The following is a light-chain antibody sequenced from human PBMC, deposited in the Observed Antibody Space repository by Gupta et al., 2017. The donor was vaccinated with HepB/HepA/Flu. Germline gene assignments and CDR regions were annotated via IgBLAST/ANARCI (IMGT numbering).Light chain of an antibody. CDR3: QQRRA. CDR1: QSVSSY. V-gene: IGKV3-11*01. J-gene: IGKJ5*01. Sequence: EIVLTQSPATLSLSPGERATLSCRASQSVSSYLAWYQQKPGQAPRLLIYEASNRATGITVRFSGSGSGTDFTRTSSSLEPEDFAGYDCQQRRAFGQGTRLEIK. CDR2: EAS.